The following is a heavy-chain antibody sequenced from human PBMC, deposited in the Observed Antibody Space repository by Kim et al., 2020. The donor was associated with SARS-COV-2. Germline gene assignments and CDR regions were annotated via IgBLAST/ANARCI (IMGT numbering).Heavy chain of an antibody. CDR3: ARDSGYYDFWSGYYPPYYYYGMDV. D-gene: IGHD3-3*01. Sequence: GGSLRLSCAASGFTFSSYWMSWVRQAPGKGLEWVANIKQDGSEKYYVDSVKGRFTISRDNAKNSLYLQMNSLRAEDTAVYYCARDSGYYDFWSGYYPPYYYYGMDVWGQGTTVTVSS. CDR1: GFTFSSYW. CDR2: IKQDGSEK. J-gene: IGHJ6*02. V-gene: IGHV3-7*03.